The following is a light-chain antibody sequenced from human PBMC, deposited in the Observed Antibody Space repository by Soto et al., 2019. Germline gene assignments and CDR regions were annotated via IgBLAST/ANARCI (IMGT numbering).Light chain of an antibody. Sequence: DIQMTQSPSSLSASLGDSVTITCQASHDISNYLNWHQHKPGKAPKLMIYDVSNLEAAVPSRYRGSGSLTDFVLTISSLQPEDIATYYCQKYDNLLLSFGGGTKVEIK. CDR1: HDISNY. CDR3: QKYDNLLLS. J-gene: IGKJ4*01. V-gene: IGKV1-33*01. CDR2: DVS.